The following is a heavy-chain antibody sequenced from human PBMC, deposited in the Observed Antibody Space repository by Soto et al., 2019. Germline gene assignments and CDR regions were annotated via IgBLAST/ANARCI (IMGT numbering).Heavy chain of an antibody. J-gene: IGHJ4*02. V-gene: IGHV4-30-4*01. CDR1: GGSISSGDYY. D-gene: IGHD2-15*01. CDR2: IYYSGST. CDR3: ARVPRYCSGGSCYSGPYYFDY. Sequence: SETLSLTCTVSGGSISSGDYYWSWIRQPPGKGLEWIGYIYYSGSTYYNPSLKSRVTISVDTSKNQFSLKLSSVTAADTAVYYCARVPRYCSGGSCYSGPYYFDYWGQGTLVTVSS.